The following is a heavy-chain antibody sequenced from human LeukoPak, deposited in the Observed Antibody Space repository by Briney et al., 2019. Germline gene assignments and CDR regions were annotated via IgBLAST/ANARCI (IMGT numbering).Heavy chain of an antibody. D-gene: IGHD1-26*01. V-gene: IGHV1-69*16. CDR3: ARGYSGNFFGFDL. CDR1: GGTFNYS. Sequence: SVKVSCKPSGGTFNYSISWVRQAPGQGPEWMGGILPVLGTPHYAQKFQGRLTVTTDEVAATAYMELSSLRSEDTAVYYCARGYSGNFFGFDLWGQGTLVTVSS. CDR2: ILPVLGTP. J-gene: IGHJ4*02.